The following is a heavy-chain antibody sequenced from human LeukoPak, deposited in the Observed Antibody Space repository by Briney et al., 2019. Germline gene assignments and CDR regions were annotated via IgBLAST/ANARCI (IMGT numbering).Heavy chain of an antibody. CDR3: AKGGSYYTSSWFDP. Sequence: GGSLRLSCAGSGFTFSSYSMNWVRQAPGKGLEWVSSISSSSSYIYYADSVKGRFTISRDNAKNSLYLQMNSLRAEDTAVYYCAKGGSYYTSSWFDPWGQGTLVTVSS. D-gene: IGHD3-10*01. CDR1: GFTFSSYS. CDR2: ISSSSSYI. V-gene: IGHV3-21*04. J-gene: IGHJ5*02.